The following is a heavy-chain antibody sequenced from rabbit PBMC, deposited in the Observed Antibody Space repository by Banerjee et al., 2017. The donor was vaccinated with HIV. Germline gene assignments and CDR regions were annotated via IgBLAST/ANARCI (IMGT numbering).Heavy chain of an antibody. CDR1: GIDFSSYYY. Sequence: EESGGDLVKPGASLTLTCKASGIDFSSYYYMCWVRQAPGKGLELIACIYTSSGSTWYASWVNGRFTISRSTSLNTVDLKMTSLTAADTATYFCASNTYDDYGDYFGEYYFNLWGPGTLVTVS. D-gene: IGHD2-1*01. CDR2: IYTSSGST. V-gene: IGHV1S43*01. CDR3: ASNTYDDYGDYFGEYYFNL. J-gene: IGHJ4*01.